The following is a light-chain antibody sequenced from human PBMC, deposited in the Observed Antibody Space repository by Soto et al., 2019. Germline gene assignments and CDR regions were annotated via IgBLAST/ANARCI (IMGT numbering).Light chain of an antibody. Sequence: EIVLTQSPGALSLSPGERATLSCRASQSVSSSYLAWYHHKPGQAPRLLMYGASSRATGIPARFSASGSGTDFTLTISDVQPEDFALYYCHQRQSWPRTFGQGTKVDI. CDR1: QSVSSSY. CDR2: GAS. V-gene: IGKV3-20*01. J-gene: IGKJ1*01. CDR3: HQRQSWPRT.